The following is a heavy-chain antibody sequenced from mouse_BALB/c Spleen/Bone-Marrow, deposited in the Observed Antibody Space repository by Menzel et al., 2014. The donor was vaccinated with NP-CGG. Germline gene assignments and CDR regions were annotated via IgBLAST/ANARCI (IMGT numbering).Heavy chain of an antibody. CDR1: GFNIKDTY. Sequence: EVQLQQSGAELVKPGASVKLSCTASGFNIKDTYMHWVKQRPEQGLEWIGRIDPANGNTKYDPKFQGKATITADTSSNIACLQLSSLTSEDTAVYYCALYYYGSSGFAYWGQGTLVTVSA. J-gene: IGHJ3*01. CDR2: IDPANGNT. CDR3: ALYYYGSSGFAY. V-gene: IGHV14-3*02. D-gene: IGHD1-1*01.